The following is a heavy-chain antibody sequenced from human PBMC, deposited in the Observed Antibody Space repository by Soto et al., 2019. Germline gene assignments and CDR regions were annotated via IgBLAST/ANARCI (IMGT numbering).Heavy chain of an antibody. CDR3: ATQYYYGSGIRNYYYGMDV. J-gene: IGHJ6*02. CDR2: IYYSGST. D-gene: IGHD3-10*01. V-gene: IGHV4-61*01. CDR1: GGSVSSGSYY. Sequence: SETLSLTCTVSGGSVSSGSYYWSWIRQPPGKGLEWIGYIYYSGSTNYNPSLKSRVTISVDTSKNQFSLKLSSVTAADTAVYYCATQYYYGSGIRNYYYGMDVWGQGTKVTVSS.